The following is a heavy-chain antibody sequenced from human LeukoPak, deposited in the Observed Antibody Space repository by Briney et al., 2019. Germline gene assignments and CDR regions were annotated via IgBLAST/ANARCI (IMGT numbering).Heavy chain of an antibody. D-gene: IGHD3-3*01. CDR3: ARPLSYYDFWSGRKLYGMDV. J-gene: IGHJ6*02. CDR1: GGSISSGSYY. Sequence: SETLSLTCTVSGGSISSGSYYWGWIRQPPGKGLEWIGSIYYSGSTYYNPSLKSRVTISVDTSKNQFSLKLSSVTAADTAVYYCARPLSYYDFWSGRKLYGMDVWGQGTTVTVSS. CDR2: IYYSGST. V-gene: IGHV4-39*01.